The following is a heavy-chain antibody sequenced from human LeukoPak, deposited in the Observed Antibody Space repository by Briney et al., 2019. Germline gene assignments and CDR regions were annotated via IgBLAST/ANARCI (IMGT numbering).Heavy chain of an antibody. CDR2: IYYSGST. Sequence: SETLSLTCTISGGSVSSSTYFWNWIRQPPGKGLEWIGYIYYSGSTNYNPSLKSRVTISVDTSKNQFSLKLSSVTAADTAVYYCASWVSLGELSPPYYYYGMDVWGQGPTVTVSS. D-gene: IGHD3-16*02. CDR1: GGSVSSSTYF. CDR3: ASWVSLGELSPPYYYYGMDV. J-gene: IGHJ6*02. V-gene: IGHV4-61*01.